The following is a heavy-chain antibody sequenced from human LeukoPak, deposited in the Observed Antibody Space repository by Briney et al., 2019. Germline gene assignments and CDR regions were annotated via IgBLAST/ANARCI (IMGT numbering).Heavy chain of an antibody. Sequence: GGSLRLSCAASGFTVSSNYMSWVRQAPGKGLEWVSVISGSGGSTYYADSVKGRFTISRDNSKNTLYLQMNSLRAEDTAVYYCANNYYDSSGYYYLDQWGQGTLATVSS. CDR3: ANNYYDSSGYYYLDQ. J-gene: IGHJ4*02. CDR1: GFTVSSNY. V-gene: IGHV3-23*01. CDR2: ISGSGGST. D-gene: IGHD3-22*01.